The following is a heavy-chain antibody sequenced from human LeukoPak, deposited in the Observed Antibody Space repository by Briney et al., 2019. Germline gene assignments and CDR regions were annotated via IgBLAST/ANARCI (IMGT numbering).Heavy chain of an antibody. D-gene: IGHD6-19*01. CDR2: INPNSGGT. V-gene: IGHV1-2*02. Sequence: ASVKVSCKASGYTFTGYYMHWVRQAPGQGLEWMGWINPNSGGTNYAQKFQGRVTMTWDTSISTAYMELSRLRSDDTAVYYCARGVVAVAGMYYYYYMDVWGKGTTVTVSS. CDR1: GYTFTGYY. CDR3: ARGVVAVAGMYYYYYMDV. J-gene: IGHJ6*03.